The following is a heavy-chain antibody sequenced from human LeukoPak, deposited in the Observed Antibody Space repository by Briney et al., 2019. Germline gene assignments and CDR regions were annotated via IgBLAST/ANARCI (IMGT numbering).Heavy chain of an antibody. V-gene: IGHV3-23*01. Sequence: GGSLRSSCAAPGSTFSTNALTWAGQAQGKGLDGAPAISGSGGSTYYADSVKGRFTISRDNSKNTLYLQMNSLRAEDTAVYYCAKARLSSGWLYFDYWGQGTLVTVSS. CDR1: GSTFSTNA. CDR2: ISGSGGST. D-gene: IGHD6-19*01. J-gene: IGHJ4*02. CDR3: AKARLSSGWLYFDY.